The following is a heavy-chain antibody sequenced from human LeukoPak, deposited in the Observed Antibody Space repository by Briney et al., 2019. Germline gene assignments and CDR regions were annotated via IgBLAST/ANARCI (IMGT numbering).Heavy chain of an antibody. CDR1: GGSIGSYY. CDR3: ARDRGSSTWYFSCMDV. J-gene: IGHJ6*02. CDR2: MHYSGSG. D-gene: IGHD6-13*01. Sequence: SESLSLTCTVSGGSIGSYYWSWMRHSPGKGLEWIGYMHYSGSGKYNPSLKSRASISVDTSKNQVSLKVRSVTAADTAVYFCARDRGSSTWYFSCMDVWGQGITVTVSS. V-gene: IGHV4-59*01.